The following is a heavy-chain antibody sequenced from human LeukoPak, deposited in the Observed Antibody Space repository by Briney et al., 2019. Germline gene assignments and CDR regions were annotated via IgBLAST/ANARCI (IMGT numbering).Heavy chain of an antibody. J-gene: IGHJ6*03. D-gene: IGHD5-12*01. V-gene: IGHV4-34*01. CDR2: INHSGST. CDR3: ARRGYAKLRYYYYYMDV. Sequence: SETLSLTCAVYGGSFSGYYWSWIRQPPGKGLEWIGEINHSGSTNYNPSLKSRVTISVDTSKNLFSLKLSSVTAADTAVYYCARRGYAKLRYYYYYMDVWGKGTTVTISS. CDR1: GGSFSGYY.